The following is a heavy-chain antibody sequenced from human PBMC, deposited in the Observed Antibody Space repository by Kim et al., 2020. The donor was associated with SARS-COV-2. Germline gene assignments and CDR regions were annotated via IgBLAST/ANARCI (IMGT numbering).Heavy chain of an antibody. CDR3: ARVNS. J-gene: IGHJ5*02. Sequence: GGSLRLSCAASGFTVSSYYMTWVRQAPGQGLEWVSILYAAGSAYYADSVKGRFTISRDNSKNTLYLQMNSLRAEDTAVYYCARVNSWGQGTQVTVSS. V-gene: IGHV3-66*01. CDR2: LYAAGSA. CDR1: GFTVSSYY.